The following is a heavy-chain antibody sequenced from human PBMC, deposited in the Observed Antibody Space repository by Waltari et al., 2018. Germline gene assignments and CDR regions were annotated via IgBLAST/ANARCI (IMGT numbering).Heavy chain of an antibody. CDR3: AKAHFYDTSGYIEH. J-gene: IGHJ5*02. Sequence: EVQVLESGGGLVQPGGSLRLPCAASGFIFNTYDINWVRQAPGKGLEWVSGINGYGDKTYYADSVKGRFTLSRDNSRNTLSLQMNSLRAEDTAVYYCAKAHFYDTSGYIEHWGQGTLVTVSS. CDR2: INGYGDKT. V-gene: IGHV3-23*01. CDR1: GFIFNTYD. D-gene: IGHD3-22*01.